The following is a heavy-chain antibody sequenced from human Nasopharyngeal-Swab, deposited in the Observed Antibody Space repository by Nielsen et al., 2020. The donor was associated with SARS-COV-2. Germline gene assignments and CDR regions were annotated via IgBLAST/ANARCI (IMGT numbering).Heavy chain of an antibody. CDR3: ARGWGSNWNYPIYYYYYGMDV. CDR2: INHSGST. V-gene: IGHV4-34*01. J-gene: IGHJ6*02. D-gene: IGHD1-7*01. CDR1: GGSFRGYY. Sequence: SETLSLTCAVYGGSFRGYYWSWIRQPPGKGLEWIGEINHSGSTNYNPSLKSRVTISVDTSKNQFSLKLSSVTAADTAVYYCARGWGSNWNYPIYYYYYGMDVWGQGTTVTVSS.